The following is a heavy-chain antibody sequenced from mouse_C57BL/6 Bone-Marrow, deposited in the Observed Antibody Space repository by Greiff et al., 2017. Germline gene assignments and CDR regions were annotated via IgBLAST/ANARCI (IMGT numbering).Heavy chain of an antibody. CDR2: IYPGDGDT. CDR3: ANYYYGSSWYFDV. J-gene: IGHJ1*03. CDR1: GYAFSSSW. D-gene: IGHD1-1*01. Sequence: QVQLKQSGPELVKPGASVKISCKASGYAFSSSWMNWVKQRPGKGLEWIGRIYPGDGDTNYNGKFKGKATLTADKSSSTAYMQLSSLTSEDSAVYFCANYYYGSSWYFDVWGTGTTVTVSS. V-gene: IGHV1-82*01.